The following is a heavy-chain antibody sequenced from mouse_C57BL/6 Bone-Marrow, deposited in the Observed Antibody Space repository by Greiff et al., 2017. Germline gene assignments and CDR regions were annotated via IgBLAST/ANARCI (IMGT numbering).Heavy chain of an antibody. CDR1: GYTFTSYG. Sequence: QVQLQQSGAELARPGASVKLSCKASGYTFTSYGISWVKQRTGQGLEWIGEIYPRSGNTYYNEKFKGKATLTADKSSSTAYMELRSLTSEDSAVYFCARGASTMSTRVCADGGQGTRVSVS. J-gene: IGHJ3*01. V-gene: IGHV1-81*01. CDR2: IYPRSGNT. D-gene: IGHD2-4*01. CDR3: ARGASTMSTRVCAD.